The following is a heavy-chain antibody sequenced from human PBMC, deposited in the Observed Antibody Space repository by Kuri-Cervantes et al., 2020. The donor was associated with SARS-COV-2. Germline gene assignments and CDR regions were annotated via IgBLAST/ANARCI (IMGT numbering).Heavy chain of an antibody. CDR3: ARGAYRLGVVITLSYYYYYMDV. D-gene: IGHD3-3*01. CDR1: GYTFTSYG. Sequence: GGSLRLSCKASGYTFTSYGISWVRQAPGQGLEWMGWISAYNGNTNYAQKFQGRVTISADDSTSTAYMELSSLRSEDTAVYYCARGAYRLGVVITLSYYYYYMDVWGEGTTVTVSS. CDR2: ISAYNGNT. J-gene: IGHJ6*03. V-gene: IGHV1-18*01.